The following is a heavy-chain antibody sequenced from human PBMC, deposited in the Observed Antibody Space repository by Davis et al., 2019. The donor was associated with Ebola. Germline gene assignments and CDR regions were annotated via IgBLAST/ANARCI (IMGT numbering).Heavy chain of an antibody. D-gene: IGHD6-19*01. V-gene: IGHV4-34*01. CDR2: INHSGST. CDR1: GGSFSGYY. J-gene: IGHJ3*02. CDR3: ARPVAGTRDAFDI. Sequence: MPSETLSLTCAVYGGSFSGYYWSWIRQPPGKGLEWIGEINHSGSTNYNPSLKSRVTISVDTSKNQFSLKLSSVTAADTAVYYCARPVAGTRDAFDIWGRGTMVTVSS.